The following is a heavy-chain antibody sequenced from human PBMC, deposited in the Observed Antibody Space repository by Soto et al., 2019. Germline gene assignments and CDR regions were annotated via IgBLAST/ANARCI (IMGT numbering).Heavy chain of an antibody. J-gene: IGHJ5*02. CDR2: IKQDGSEK. D-gene: IGHD6-19*01. CDR3: ARDPGQWLPQGDWFDP. CDR1: GFTFSSYW. V-gene: IGHV3-7*04. Sequence: GGSLRLSCAASGFTFSSYWMSWVRQAPGKGLEWVANIKQDGSEKYYVDSVKGRFTISRDNAKNSLYLQMNSLRAEDTAVYYCARDPGQWLPQGDWFDPWGQGTLVTVSS.